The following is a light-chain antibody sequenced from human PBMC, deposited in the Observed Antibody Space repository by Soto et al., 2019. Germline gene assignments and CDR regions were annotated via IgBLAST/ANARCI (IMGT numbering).Light chain of an antibody. V-gene: IGLV2-14*01. CDR3: SSYTSGFYV. CDR2: DVS. CDR1: SIDVGGYNY. J-gene: IGLJ1*01. Sequence: QSALTQPASVSGSPGQSITISCTGTSIDVGGYNYVSWYQQHPGKAPKLMIYDVSDRPSGVSNRFSGSKSGNTASLTTSGLQAEDEADYYCSSYTSGFYVFGTGTKVTVL.